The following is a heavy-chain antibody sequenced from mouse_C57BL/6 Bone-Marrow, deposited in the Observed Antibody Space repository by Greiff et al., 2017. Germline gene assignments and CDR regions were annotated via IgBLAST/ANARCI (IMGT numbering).Heavy chain of an antibody. CDR2: ISNGGGST. J-gene: IGHJ3*01. CDR1: GFTFSDYY. V-gene: IGHV5-12*01. Sequence: EVQGVESGGGLVQPGGSLNLSCAASGFTFSDYYMYWVRQTPEKRLEWVAYISNGGGSTYYPDTVKGRFTISRDNAKNTLYLQMSRLKSEDTAMYYCARPSDSSGLAWFAYWGQGTLVTVSA. D-gene: IGHD3-2*02. CDR3: ARPSDSSGLAWFAY.